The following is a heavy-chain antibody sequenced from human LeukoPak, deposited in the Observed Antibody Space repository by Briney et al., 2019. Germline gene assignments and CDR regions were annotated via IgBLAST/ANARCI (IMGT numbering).Heavy chain of an antibody. CDR2: IYSGGST. D-gene: IGHD4-17*01. CDR3: ARDRVIGDYVPLPYYYYGMDV. V-gene: IGHV3-66*01. J-gene: IGHJ6*02. CDR1: GFTFSSYA. Sequence: PGGSLRLSCAASGFTFSSYAMSWVRQAPGKELEWVSVIYSGGSTYYADSVTGRFTISRDNSKNTLYLQMNSLRAEDTAVYYCARDRVIGDYVPLPYYYYGMDVWGQGTTVTVSS.